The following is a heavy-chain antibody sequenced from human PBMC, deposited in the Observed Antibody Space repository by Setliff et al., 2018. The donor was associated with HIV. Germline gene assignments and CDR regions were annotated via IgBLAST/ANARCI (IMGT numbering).Heavy chain of an antibody. CDR3: ARVLVRGVIAN. CDR2: INHSGST. V-gene: IGHV4-34*01. CDR1: GGSFSGYY. Sequence: SSETLSLTCAVYGGSFSGYYWSWIRQPPGKGLEWIGEINHSGSTNYNPSLKSRVTISVDTSKNQFSLKLSSVTAAATAVYYCARVLVRGVIANWGQGTLVTVSS. D-gene: IGHD3-10*01. J-gene: IGHJ4*02.